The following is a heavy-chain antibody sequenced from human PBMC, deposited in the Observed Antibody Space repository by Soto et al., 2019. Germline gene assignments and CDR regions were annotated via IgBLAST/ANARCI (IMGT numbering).Heavy chain of an antibody. V-gene: IGHV3-30-3*01. J-gene: IGHJ4*02. CDR3: AREAIYYDTSGFSLYYFDY. Sequence: LRLSCAASGFTFNTDTMHWVRQAPGKGLEWVALISDDGSNKHYADSVKGRFSISRDNSKNTLYLQLNSLRPEDTAVYYCAREAIYYDTSGFSLYYFDYWGQGSLVTVSS. D-gene: IGHD3-22*01. CDR1: GFTFNTDT. CDR2: ISDDGSNK.